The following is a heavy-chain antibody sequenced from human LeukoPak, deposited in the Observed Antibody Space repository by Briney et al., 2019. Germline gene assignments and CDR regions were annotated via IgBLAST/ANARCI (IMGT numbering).Heavy chain of an antibody. CDR3: ATDPRGYSGPDY. CDR2: FDPEDGET. J-gene: IGHJ4*02. D-gene: IGHD5-12*01. Sequence: ASVKVSCKVSGYTLTELSMHWVRQAPGKGLEWMGGFDPEDGETIYAQKFQGRVTMTEDTSTDTAYMGLSSLRSEDTAVYYCATDPRGYSGPDYWGQGTLVTVSS. CDR1: GYTLTELS. V-gene: IGHV1-24*01.